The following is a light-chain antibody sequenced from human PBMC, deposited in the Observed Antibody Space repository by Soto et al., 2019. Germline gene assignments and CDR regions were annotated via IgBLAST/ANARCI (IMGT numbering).Light chain of an antibody. CDR1: NSDVGAYSY. CDR3: SSYTAFTTYV. J-gene: IGLJ1*01. V-gene: IGLV2-14*03. CDR2: DVG. Sequence: QSALTQPASVSGSPGQSITISCTRTNSDVGAYSYVSWYQQYPGKAPKLLIYDVGARPSGISDRFSGSKSGNTASLTISGLQAEDEADYYCSSYTAFTTYVFGSGTKVTVL.